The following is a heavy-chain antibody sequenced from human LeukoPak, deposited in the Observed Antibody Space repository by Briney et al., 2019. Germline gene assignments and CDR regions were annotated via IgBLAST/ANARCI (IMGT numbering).Heavy chain of an antibody. V-gene: IGHV3-23*01. D-gene: IGHD1-1*01. CDR2: ISSDNT. CDR3: ARVPRGKWFDP. Sequence: GGSLRLSCAGSGFSFISYAMSWVRPAPGKGLEWASGISSDNTFYADSVKGRFAISRDSSKNTLYLQMNGLRAEDTAIYYCARVPRGKWFDPWGQGTLVTVSS. CDR1: GFSFISYA. J-gene: IGHJ5*02.